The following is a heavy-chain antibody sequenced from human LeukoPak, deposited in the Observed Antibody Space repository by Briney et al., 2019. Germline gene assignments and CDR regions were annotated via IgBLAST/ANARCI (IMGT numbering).Heavy chain of an antibody. CDR2: VYPGDSDA. Sequence: GESLKISCKGSGYSFTSYCIGWVRQMPGKGLEWMGVVYPGDSDARYSPSFQGQVTISADKAISTAYLQWSSLKASHTAMYYCARSYALGAGGDFDYWGQGTLVTVSS. CDR3: ARSYALGAGGDFDY. D-gene: IGHD1-26*01. CDR1: GYSFTSYC. J-gene: IGHJ4*02. V-gene: IGHV5-51*01.